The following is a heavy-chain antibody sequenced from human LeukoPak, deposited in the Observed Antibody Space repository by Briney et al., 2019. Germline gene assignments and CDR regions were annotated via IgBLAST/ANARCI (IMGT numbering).Heavy chain of an antibody. Sequence: GGSLRLSCEASGFDFSNYYMSWLRQAPGKGLEWLANIKYDGTYTYYVDSVKGRLTLSRDNAKNSVYLQMNSLRAEDTAVYYCTRDEGATVATYLFDFWGRGTLVTVSS. J-gene: IGHJ4*02. D-gene: IGHD4-23*01. CDR3: TRDEGATVATYLFDF. CDR2: IKYDGTYT. CDR1: GFDFSNYY. V-gene: IGHV3-7*01.